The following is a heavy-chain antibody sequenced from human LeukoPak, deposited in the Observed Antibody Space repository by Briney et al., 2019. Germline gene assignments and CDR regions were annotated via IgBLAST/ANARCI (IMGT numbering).Heavy chain of an antibody. D-gene: IGHD3-10*01. Sequence: SVKVSCKASGGTFSSYAISWVRQAPGQGLEWMGGIIPIFGTANYAQKFQGRVTITTDESTSTAYMELSSLRSEDTAVYYCASGHRYGSGTQADWGQGTLVTVSS. V-gene: IGHV1-69*05. CDR2: IIPIFGTA. J-gene: IGHJ4*02. CDR1: GGTFSSYA. CDR3: ASGHRYGSGTQAD.